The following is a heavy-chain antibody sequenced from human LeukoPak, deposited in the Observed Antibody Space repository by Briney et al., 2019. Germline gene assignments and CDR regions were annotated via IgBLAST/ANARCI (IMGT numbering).Heavy chain of an antibody. CDR2: IVVGSGNT. CDR1: GFTFTSSA. J-gene: IGHJ4*02. V-gene: IGHV1-58*02. D-gene: IGHD3-3*01. CDR3: ARVPQSGSYFDY. Sequence: SVKVSCKASGFTFTSSAMQWVRQARGQRLEWIGWIVVGSGNTNYAQTLQGRLTMTTDTPTTTAYLEVRNLKSDDTAVYFCARVPQSGSYFDYWGQGTLVTVSS.